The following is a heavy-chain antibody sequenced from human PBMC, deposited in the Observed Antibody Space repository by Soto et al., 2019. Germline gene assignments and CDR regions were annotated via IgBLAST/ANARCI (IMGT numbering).Heavy chain of an antibody. V-gene: IGHV3-53*01. CDR2: IHSGGVAT. J-gene: IGHJ5*01. Sequence: PGGSLRLSCAVSGFTVSNSYMSWVRQTPGKGLEWVSIIHSGGVATYYADSVEGRFIISRDNSKNTVYLQMNSLRPEDTATYLCARAQGWETASWYFRGWFDSWGQGTLVTVSS. CDR1: GFTVSNSY. D-gene: IGHD6-13*01. CDR3: ARAQGWETASWYFRGWFDS.